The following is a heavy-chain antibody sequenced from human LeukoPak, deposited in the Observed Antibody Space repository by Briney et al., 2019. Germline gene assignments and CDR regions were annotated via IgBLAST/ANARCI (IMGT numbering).Heavy chain of an antibody. Sequence: GGYLRLYCAASGFTFSSYTMHWVRQAPGKGLEWVAVITYDGSNKYYADSVKGRFTISRDNSKNTLYLQMNSLRAEETAVYSCAREYQWLVGVDYRGQRNPFT. J-gene: IGHJ4*02. D-gene: IGHD6-19*01. CDR3: AREYQWLVGVDY. V-gene: IGHV3-30*04. CDR1: GFTFSSYT. CDR2: ITYDGSNK.